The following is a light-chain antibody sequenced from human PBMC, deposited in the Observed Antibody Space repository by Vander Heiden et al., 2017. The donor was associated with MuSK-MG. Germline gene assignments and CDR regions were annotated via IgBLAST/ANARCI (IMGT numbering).Light chain of an antibody. Sequence: QSVLTQPPSASGTPGQRVTISCSGSSSNIGSNTVKWYQQLPGTAPKPRSLFNNQRPSGVPDRFSGSKSRASVYPDLGWLQAWDEANDDREAWDDSLNGVVFGGATNLTV. CDR1: SSNIGSNT. V-gene: IGLV1-44*01. CDR2: FNN. CDR3: EAWDDSLNGVV. J-gene: IGLJ2*01.